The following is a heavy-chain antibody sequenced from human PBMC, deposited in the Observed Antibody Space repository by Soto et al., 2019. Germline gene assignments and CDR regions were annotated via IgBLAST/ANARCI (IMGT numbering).Heavy chain of an antibody. V-gene: IGHV3-21*01. Sequence: GGSLRLSCAASGFTFSSYSMNWVRQAPGKGLEWVSSISSSSSYIYYADSVKGRFTISRDNAKNSLYLQMNSLRAEDTAVYYCARVRKAARFGYYYYYMDVWGKGTTVTVSS. CDR3: ARVRKAARFGYYYYYMDV. D-gene: IGHD6-6*01. CDR1: GFTFSSYS. CDR2: ISSSSSYI. J-gene: IGHJ6*03.